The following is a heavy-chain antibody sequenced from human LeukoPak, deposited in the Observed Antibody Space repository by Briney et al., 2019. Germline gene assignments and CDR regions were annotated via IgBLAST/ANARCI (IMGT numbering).Heavy chain of an antibody. J-gene: IGHJ4*02. D-gene: IGHD3-22*01. CDR1: GGSINSGAYY. CDR3: ARAGYYYDSSGLVDC. V-gene: IGHV4-31*03. CDR2: IHCSGST. Sequence: SQTLSLTCTVSGGSINSGAYYWNWIRQHPGKGLEWIGYIHCSGSTYYNPSLKSRVTISAVTSKDQFSLKLSSVTAADTAVYYCARAGYYYDSSGLVDCWGRGTLVTVSS.